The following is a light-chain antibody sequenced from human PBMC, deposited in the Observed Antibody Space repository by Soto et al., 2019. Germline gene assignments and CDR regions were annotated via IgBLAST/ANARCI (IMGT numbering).Light chain of an antibody. CDR3: QQYNSYPYS. V-gene: IGKV1-5*03. Sequence: IQMTQSPSTLSASVGDRVSITCRARQTIFSWLAWYQQKPGKAPKLVIYKASSLESGVPSRYSGSGSGAEFALAMSGLQPDDFATYSCQQYNSYPYSFGQGTKLEI. CDR1: QTIFSW. CDR2: KAS. J-gene: IGKJ2*03.